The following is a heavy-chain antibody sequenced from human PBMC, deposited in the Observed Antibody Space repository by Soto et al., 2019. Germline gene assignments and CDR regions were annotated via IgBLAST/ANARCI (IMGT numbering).Heavy chain of an antibody. CDR3: ARERTGTTSMEV. CDR2: MNPNSGNT. D-gene: IGHD1-1*01. CDR1: GYTFTSYD. V-gene: IGHV1-8*01. Sequence: QVQLVQSGAEVKKPGASVKVSCKASGYTFTSYDINWVRQATGQGLEWMGWMNPNSGNTGYAQKFRGRVTMTRNTAISTAYTEPSSLKSEDKGVYYCARERTGTTSMEVWGQGTTVTVSS. J-gene: IGHJ6*02.